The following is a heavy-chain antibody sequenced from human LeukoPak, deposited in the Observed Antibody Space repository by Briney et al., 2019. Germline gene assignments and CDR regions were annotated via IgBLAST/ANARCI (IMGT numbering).Heavy chain of an antibody. V-gene: IGHV4-59*01. CDR1: GGSISSYY. Sequence: SETLSLNCTVSGGSISSYYWSWIRQPPGKGLEWIGYIYYSGSTNYNPSLKSRVTISVDTSKNQFSLKLSSVTAADTAVYYCARTQTFSCTNGVCAHSQHFDYWGQGTLVTVSS. D-gene: IGHD2-8*01. J-gene: IGHJ4*02. CDR2: IYYSGST. CDR3: ARTQTFSCTNGVCAHSQHFDY.